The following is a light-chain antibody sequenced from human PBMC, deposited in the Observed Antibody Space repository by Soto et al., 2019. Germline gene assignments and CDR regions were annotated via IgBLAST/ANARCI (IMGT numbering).Light chain of an antibody. CDR2: KVS. CDR1: QSLVYSDGNTY. J-gene: IGKJ3*01. Sequence: DVVMTQSPLSLPVTLGQPASISCRSSQSLVYSDGNTYLNWFQQRPGQSPRRLIYKVSTRDSGVPDRVSGSGSGTDFTLKISRVEAEDVGVYYCMQGTHPFTFGPGTKVDIK. CDR3: MQGTHPFT. V-gene: IGKV2-30*01.